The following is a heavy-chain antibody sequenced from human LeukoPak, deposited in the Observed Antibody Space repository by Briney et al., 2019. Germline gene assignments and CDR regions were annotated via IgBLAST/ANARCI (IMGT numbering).Heavy chain of an antibody. J-gene: IGHJ4*02. D-gene: IGHD2-21*01. CDR2: IDGSSTTI. V-gene: IGHV3-48*01. CDR1: GFTFSSYN. CDR3: ARGTEHLDY. Sequence: GGSLRLSCAASGFTFSSYNMNWVRQAPGKGLEWVSYIDGSSTTIYYADSVKGRFTISRDNAKNSLFLQMNGLRAEDTAVYYCARGTEHLDYWGQGTLVTVSS.